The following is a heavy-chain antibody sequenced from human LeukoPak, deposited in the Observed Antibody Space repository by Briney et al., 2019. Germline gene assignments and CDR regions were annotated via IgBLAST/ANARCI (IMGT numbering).Heavy chain of an antibody. J-gene: IGHJ4*02. CDR2: IHPDGRI. CDR1: GYSISSRNW. CDR3: ARNPEIAAFED. D-gene: IGHD1-14*01. Sequence: PSETLSLTCAVSGYSISSRNWWGWIRQPPEKGLEWIGYIHPDGRIHYNPSLKSRVSMSLDTSKNQFSLKLTSVTAVDTAVYYCARNPEIAAFEDWGQGTLVTVSS. V-gene: IGHV4-28*05.